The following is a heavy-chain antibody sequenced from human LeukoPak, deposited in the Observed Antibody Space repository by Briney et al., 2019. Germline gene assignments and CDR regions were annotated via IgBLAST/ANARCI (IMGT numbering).Heavy chain of an antibody. Sequence: SETLSLTCSVSGDSISYFYWSWIRQAPGKGLEWIGRISGSGSTDYNASLKSRVTMSVDTSKNQLSLKVISVTAADTAVYYCAGGVIAAGGNYFYYWGQGTLVTVSS. J-gene: IGHJ4*02. CDR1: GDSISYFY. CDR2: ISGSGST. D-gene: IGHD6-13*01. V-gene: IGHV4-4*07. CDR3: AGGVIAAGGNYFYY.